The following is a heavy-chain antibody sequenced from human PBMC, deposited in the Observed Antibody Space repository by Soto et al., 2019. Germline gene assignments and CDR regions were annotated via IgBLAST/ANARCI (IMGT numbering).Heavy chain of an antibody. V-gene: IGHV3-30*18. CDR1: GFIFNTYD. D-gene: IGHD6-6*01. J-gene: IGHJ4*02. Sequence: GGSLRLSCAASGFIFNTYDIHWVRQAPGKGLEWVAVVSYDGSNKYYADSVKGRFTISRDNSKNTLYLEMNSLRGEDTAVYYCAKGSPYSSSDLLDYWGQGTLVTVSS. CDR3: AKGSPYSSSDLLDY. CDR2: VSYDGSNK.